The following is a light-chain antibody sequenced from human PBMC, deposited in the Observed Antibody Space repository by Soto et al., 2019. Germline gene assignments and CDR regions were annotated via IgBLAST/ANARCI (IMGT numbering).Light chain of an antibody. Sequence: EIVMTQSPASLSVSARETATLSCRSSQSINSYLAWYQHKPGQAPRLLIHGASTRATGVPARFSGSGSGTEFTLTITGLQSEDFATYYCLQHNTFPRTFGQGTKVDI. CDR3: LQHNTFPRT. CDR2: GAS. J-gene: IGKJ1*01. CDR1: QSINSY. V-gene: IGKV3-15*01.